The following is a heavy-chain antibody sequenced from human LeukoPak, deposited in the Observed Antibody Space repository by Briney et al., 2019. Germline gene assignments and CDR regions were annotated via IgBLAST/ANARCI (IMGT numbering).Heavy chain of an antibody. CDR3: ARGTLIAYCGGDCYGSFDY. Sequence: SVKVSCKASGGTFSSYAISWVRQAPGQGLEWMGGVIPIFGTANYAQKFQGRVTITADESTSTAYMELSSLRSEDTAVYYCARGTLIAYCGGDCYGSFDYWGQGTLVTVSS. V-gene: IGHV1-69*01. J-gene: IGHJ4*02. D-gene: IGHD2-21*02. CDR1: GGTFSSYA. CDR2: VIPIFGTA.